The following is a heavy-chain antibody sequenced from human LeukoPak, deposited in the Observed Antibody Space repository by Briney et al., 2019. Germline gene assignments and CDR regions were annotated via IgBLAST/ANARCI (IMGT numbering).Heavy chain of an antibody. D-gene: IGHD1-1*01. CDR2: VTTAGDT. CDR3: ARDPRTGTPYDDAFDI. CDR1: GFTFSSFD. V-gene: IGHV3-13*01. Sequence: GESLRLSCAASGFTFSSFDMHWARQATGKGLEWVSSVTTAGDTFYSGAVKGRFTVSRDNAKNSLHLQMSSLRAEDTAVYYCARDPRTGTPYDDAFDIWGQGTMVTVSS. J-gene: IGHJ3*02.